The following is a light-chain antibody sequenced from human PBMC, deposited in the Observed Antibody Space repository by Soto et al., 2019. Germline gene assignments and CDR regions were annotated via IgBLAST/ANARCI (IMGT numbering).Light chain of an antibody. Sequence: EIVLTQSPVTLSLSPGERATLTCRASQSVSSYSAWYQQKPGQAPRLLIYDASNRATGIPARFSGSGSGTDFTLTISSLEAEDLAVYYCQQRSNWPWTFGQGTKVEIK. V-gene: IGKV3-11*01. CDR1: QSVSSY. J-gene: IGKJ1*01. CDR2: DAS. CDR3: QQRSNWPWT.